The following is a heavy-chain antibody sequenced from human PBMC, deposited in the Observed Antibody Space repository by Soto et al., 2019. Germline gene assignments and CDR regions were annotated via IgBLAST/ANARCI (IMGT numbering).Heavy chain of an antibody. Sequence: QLQLQESGPGLVKPSETLSLTCTVSGGSISSSSYYWGWIRQPPGKGLEWIGSIYYSGSTYYNPSLKSRVTISVDTSKNQFSLKLSSVTAADTAVYYCARQLVFGGVIVIQVDAFDIWGQGTMVTVSS. CDR1: GGSISSSSYY. CDR3: ARQLVFGGVIVIQVDAFDI. D-gene: IGHD3-16*02. J-gene: IGHJ3*02. CDR2: IYYSGST. V-gene: IGHV4-39*01.